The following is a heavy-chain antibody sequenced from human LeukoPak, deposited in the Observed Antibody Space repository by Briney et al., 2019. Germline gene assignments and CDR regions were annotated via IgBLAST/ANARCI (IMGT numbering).Heavy chain of an antibody. D-gene: IGHD6-19*01. Sequence: GESLKISCKGSGYSFTSYWIGWVRQMPGKSLEWMGIIYPGDSDTRYSPSFQGQVTISADKSISTAYLQWSSLKASDTAMYYCARHTLTGAVAGTADYWGQGTLVTVSS. CDR3: ARHTLTGAVAGTADY. V-gene: IGHV5-51*01. CDR2: IYPGDSDT. J-gene: IGHJ4*02. CDR1: GYSFTSYW.